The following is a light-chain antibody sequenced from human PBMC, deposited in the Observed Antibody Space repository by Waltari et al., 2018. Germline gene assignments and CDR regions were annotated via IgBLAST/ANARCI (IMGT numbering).Light chain of an antibody. CDR1: SSDVGGYNF. CDR2: YVS. CDR3: CSYAAGSLYV. V-gene: IGLV2-11*01. Sequence: QSALTQPRSVSGSPGQSVTISCTGTSSDVGGYNFVSWYQQHPDKAPKFMMYYVSKRPSGVPDRFSGSKSGNTASLTISGLQAEDEADYYCCSYAAGSLYVFGTGTKVTVL. J-gene: IGLJ1*01.